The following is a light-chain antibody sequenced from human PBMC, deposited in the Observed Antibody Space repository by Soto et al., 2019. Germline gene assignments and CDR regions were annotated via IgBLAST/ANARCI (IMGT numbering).Light chain of an antibody. CDR1: QNINNY. Sequence: IQMTHXPXXXXSXXXDIVTIXFQASQNINNYLNWYQQKPGRAPKLLIYDASNLEAGVPSRFRGSGSGTDFTFTISRLQPEDIATYYCQQYENLPTFGQGTRLEIK. V-gene: IGKV1-33*01. CDR3: QQYENLPT. CDR2: DAS. J-gene: IGKJ5*01.